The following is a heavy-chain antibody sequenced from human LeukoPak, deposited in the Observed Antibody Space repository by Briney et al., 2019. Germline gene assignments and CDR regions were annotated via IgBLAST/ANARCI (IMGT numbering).Heavy chain of an antibody. Sequence: GESLRLSCAASGFTVSSNYMSWVRQAPGKGLEWVSVIYSGGSTYYADSVKGRFTISRDNSKNTLYLQMNSLRAEDTAVYYCARESGYSYGYYYFDYWGQGTLVTVSS. V-gene: IGHV3-53*01. J-gene: IGHJ4*02. CDR2: IYSGGST. CDR1: GFTVSSNY. CDR3: ARESGYSYGYYYFDY. D-gene: IGHD5-18*01.